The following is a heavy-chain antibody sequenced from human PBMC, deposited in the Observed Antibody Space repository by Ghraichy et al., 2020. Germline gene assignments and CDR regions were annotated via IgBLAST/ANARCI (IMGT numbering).Heavy chain of an antibody. CDR3: ARENYYERSGYGPFDY. CDR1: GFSVSGNY. CDR2: IYTGGSR. J-gene: IGHJ4*02. Sequence: GGSLRLSCVASGFSVSGNYMSWVRQAPGKGLEWVSVIYTGGSRYSADSVKGRFTISRDNSKNTLYLQMNSLRAEDTAVYYCARENYYERSGYGPFDYWGQGTLVTISS. V-gene: IGHV3-53*01. D-gene: IGHD3-22*01.